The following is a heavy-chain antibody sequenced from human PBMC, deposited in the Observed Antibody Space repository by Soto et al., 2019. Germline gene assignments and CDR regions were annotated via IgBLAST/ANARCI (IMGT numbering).Heavy chain of an antibody. CDR3: ARDRGEIYGMDV. J-gene: IGHJ6*02. D-gene: IGHD3-10*01. CDR1: GFTFSSYA. CDR2: ISYDGSNK. V-gene: IGHV3-30-3*01. Sequence: VGSLRLSCAASGFTFSSYAMRWVRQAPGKGLEWVAVISYDGSNKYYADSVKGRFTISRDNSKNTLYLQMNSLRAEDTAVYYCARDRGEIYGMDVWGQGTTVTVSS.